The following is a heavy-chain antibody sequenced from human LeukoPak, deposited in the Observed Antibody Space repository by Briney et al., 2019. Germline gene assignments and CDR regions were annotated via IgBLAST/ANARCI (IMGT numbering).Heavy chain of an antibody. CDR1: GGSISSGGYY. V-gene: IGHV4-30-2*01. Sequence: SQTLSLTCTVSGGSISSGGYYWSCIRQPPGKGLEWIGYIYHSGSTYYNPSLKSRVTISVDRSKNQFSLKLSSVTAADTAVYYCARAGGGIAAAGNWGQGTLVTVSS. D-gene: IGHD6-13*01. CDR3: ARAGGGIAAAGN. CDR2: IYHSGST. J-gene: IGHJ4*02.